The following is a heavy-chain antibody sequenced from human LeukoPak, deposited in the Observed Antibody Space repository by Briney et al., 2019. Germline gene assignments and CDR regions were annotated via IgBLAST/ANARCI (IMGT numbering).Heavy chain of an antibody. D-gene: IGHD3-22*01. V-gene: IGHV4-59*01. CDR2: IYYSGST. CDR1: GGSISSYY. Sequence: SETLSLTCTVSGGSISSYYWSWIRQPPGKGLEWIGYIYYSGSTNYNPSLKSRVTISVDTSKNQFSLKLSSVTAADTAVYYCARIETYYYDSSGPADWFDPWGQGTLVTVSS. CDR3: ARIETYYYDSSGPADWFDP. J-gene: IGHJ5*02.